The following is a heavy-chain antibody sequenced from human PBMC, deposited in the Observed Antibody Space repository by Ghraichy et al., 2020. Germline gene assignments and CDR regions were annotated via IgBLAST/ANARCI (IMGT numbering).Heavy chain of an antibody. J-gene: IGHJ4*02. CDR2: IYYSGST. CDR3: ARLDPPTYDSSGYLDY. V-gene: IGHV4-39*01. CDR1: GGSISSSSYY. D-gene: IGHD3-22*01. Sequence: SQTLSLTCTASGGSISSSSYYWGWIRQPPGKGLEWIGSIYYSGSTYYNPSLKSRVTISVDTSKNQFSLKLSSVTAADTAVYYCARLDPPTYDSSGYLDYWGQGTLVTVSS.